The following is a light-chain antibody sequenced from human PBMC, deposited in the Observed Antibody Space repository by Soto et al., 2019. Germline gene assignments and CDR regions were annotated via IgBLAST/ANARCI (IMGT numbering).Light chain of an antibody. CDR3: HQRQSWPRT. CDR1: QSISLS. J-gene: IGKJ1*01. CDR2: DAS. V-gene: IGKV3-11*01. Sequence: DIVWTQSPATLSLSPGERATLPCWASQSISLSLAWYQHKPGQAPRLLIYDASNRAAGVPARFSGSGSGTDFTLTISDVEPEDFAVYYCHQRQSWPRTFGQGTKVDIK.